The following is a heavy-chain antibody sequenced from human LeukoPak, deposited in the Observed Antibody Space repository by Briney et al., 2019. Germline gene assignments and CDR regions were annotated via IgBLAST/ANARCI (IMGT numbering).Heavy chain of an antibody. CDR3: ARFRYCSGGSCYYYFDY. D-gene: IGHD2-15*01. CDR1: GFTFSSYW. Sequence: GGSPRLSCAASGFTFSSYWMSWVRQAPGKGLEWGANIKHDGSEKYYVDSVKGRFTISRDNAKNSLYLQMNSLRAEDTAVYYCARFRYCSGGSCYYYFDYWGQGTLVTVSS. V-gene: IGHV3-7*01. J-gene: IGHJ4*02. CDR2: IKHDGSEK.